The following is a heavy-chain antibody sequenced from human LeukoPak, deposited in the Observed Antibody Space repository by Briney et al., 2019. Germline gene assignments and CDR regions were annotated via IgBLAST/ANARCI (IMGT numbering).Heavy chain of an antibody. CDR2: IYYSGST. Sequence: PSGTLSLTCAVSGGSVSSNNWLNWVRQPPGKGLEWIGYIYYSGSTNYNPSLKSRVTISVYTSKNQFSLKLSSVTAADTAVYYCARDRYYYDSSARYFDYWGQGTLVTVSS. V-gene: IGHV4-4*02. CDR3: ARDRYYYDSSARYFDY. D-gene: IGHD3-22*01. CDR1: GGSVSSNNW. J-gene: IGHJ4*02.